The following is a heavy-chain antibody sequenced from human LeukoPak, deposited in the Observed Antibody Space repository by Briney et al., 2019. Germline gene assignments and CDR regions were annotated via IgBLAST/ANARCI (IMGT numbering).Heavy chain of an antibody. Sequence: ASVKVSCKASGYTFTGYYIHWVRQAPGQGLEWMGRINPNSGGTNYAQKFQGRVTMTRDTSISTVYMELNKLRSDDTAVYYCARSGITTIPNFDYWGQGSLVTVSS. CDR3: ARSGITTIPNFDY. J-gene: IGHJ4*02. CDR2: INPNSGGT. D-gene: IGHD5-12*01. CDR1: GYTFTGYY. V-gene: IGHV1-2*06.